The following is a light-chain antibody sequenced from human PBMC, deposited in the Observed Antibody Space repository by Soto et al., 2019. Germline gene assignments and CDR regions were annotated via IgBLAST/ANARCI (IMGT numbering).Light chain of an antibody. CDR2: EVT. J-gene: IGLJ2*01. Sequence: QSALTQPPSASGSPGQSVTISCTGTSSDVGGYDFVSWYQQHPGKAPKLVIYEVTRRPSGVPDRFSGSKSGNTASLTVSGLQAEDEAVYYCSSYAGSTIFCGGTKLTVL. CDR1: SSDVGGYDF. CDR3: SSYAGSTI. V-gene: IGLV2-8*01.